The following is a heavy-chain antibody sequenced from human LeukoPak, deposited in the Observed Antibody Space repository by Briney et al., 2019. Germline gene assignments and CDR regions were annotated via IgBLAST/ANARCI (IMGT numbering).Heavy chain of an antibody. Sequence: GGSLRLSCAASGFTFSSYGMHWVRQAPGKGPEWVAFIRYDGSNKYYADSVKGRFTISRDDAKNSLYLQMNSLRVEDSAVYYCARGGRQRLLRYYYMDVWGKGTTVTVSS. V-gene: IGHV3-30*02. CDR2: IRYDGSNK. D-gene: IGHD4-17*01. CDR3: ARGGRQRLLRYYYMDV. CDR1: GFTFSSYG. J-gene: IGHJ6*03.